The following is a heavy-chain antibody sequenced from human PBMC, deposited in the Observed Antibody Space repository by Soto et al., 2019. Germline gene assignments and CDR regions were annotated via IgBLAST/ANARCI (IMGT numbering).Heavy chain of an antibody. J-gene: IGHJ4*02. D-gene: IGHD3-22*01. CDR3: AGLFPYASSGYHLDF. CDR1: SGSISTYY. V-gene: IGHV4-59*08. CDR2: IYYTGST. Sequence: SETLSLTCTVSSGSISTYYWSWIRQPPGKGLEWIGYIYYTGSTNYNPSLKTRVAISVATSKNQFSLKLKSVPAADTAVFYCAGLFPYASSGYHLDFLGQGTLVTGSS.